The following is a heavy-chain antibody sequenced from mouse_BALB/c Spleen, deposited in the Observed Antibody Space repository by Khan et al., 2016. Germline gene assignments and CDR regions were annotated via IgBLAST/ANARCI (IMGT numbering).Heavy chain of an antibody. Sequence: QIQLVQSGPELKKPGETVKISCKASGYTFTNYGMNWVKQAPGKGLKWMGWINTYTGEPTYADDFKGRFAFSLETSASTAYLQINNLKNEDMATYFCARWVSVFDYWGQGTTLTVSS. CDR2: INTYTGEP. V-gene: IGHV9-1*02. CDR3: ARWVSVFDY. CDR1: GYTFTNYG. J-gene: IGHJ2*01.